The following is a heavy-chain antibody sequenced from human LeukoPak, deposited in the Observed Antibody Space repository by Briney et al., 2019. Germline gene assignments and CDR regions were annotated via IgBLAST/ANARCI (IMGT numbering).Heavy chain of an antibody. Sequence: ASVKVSCKASGHTFTSSFLHWVRQAPGQGLEWMGVLNPSDGDTTYAQEFQGRITVTSDTSTGTLYMELSSLRSEDTALYYCAGETDAFDYWGQGTLVTVSS. V-gene: IGHV1-46*03. CDR2: LNPSDGDT. J-gene: IGHJ4*02. CDR3: AGETDAFDY. CDR1: GHTFTSSF.